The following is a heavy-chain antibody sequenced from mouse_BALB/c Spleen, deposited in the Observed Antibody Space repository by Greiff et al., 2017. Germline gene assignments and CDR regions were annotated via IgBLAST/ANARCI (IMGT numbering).Heavy chain of an antibody. CDR2: ISYSGST. D-gene: IGHD4-1*01. CDR3: ARGVTGTSFDY. J-gene: IGHJ2*01. Sequence: EVKLMESGPGLVKPSQSLSLTCTVTGYSITSDYAWNWIRQFPGNKLEWMGYISYSGSTSYNPSLKSRISITRDTSKNQFFLQLNSVTTEDTATYYCARGVTGTSFDYWGQGTTLTVSS. CDR1: GYSITSDYA. V-gene: IGHV3-2*02.